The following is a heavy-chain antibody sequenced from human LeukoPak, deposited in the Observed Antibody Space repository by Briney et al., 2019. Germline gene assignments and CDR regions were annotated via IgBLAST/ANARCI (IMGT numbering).Heavy chain of an antibody. J-gene: IGHJ6*02. CDR1: GDSFSSHY. D-gene: IGHD2/OR15-2a*01. CDR3: ASWSMYYYYGMDV. CDR2: ISYRGST. Sequence: PSEILSLTCTVSGDSFSSHYWTWIRQPPGKGLEWIGYISYRGSTNYNPSLKSRVTISVDTSKNQFSLKLSSVTAADTAVYYCASWSMYYYYGMDVWGQGTTVTVSS. V-gene: IGHV4-59*08.